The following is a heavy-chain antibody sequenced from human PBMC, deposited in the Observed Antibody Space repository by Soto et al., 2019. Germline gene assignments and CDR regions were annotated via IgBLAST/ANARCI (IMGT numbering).Heavy chain of an antibody. CDR3: ARARRGKAAAGMLFDY. J-gene: IGHJ4*02. D-gene: IGHD6-13*01. CDR1: GYSFTSYW. CDR2: IYPGDSDT. Sequence: GESLKISCKGSGYSFTSYWIGWVRQMPGKGLEWMGIIYPGDSDTRYSPSFQGQVTISADKSISTAYLQWSSLKASDTAMYYCARARRGKAAAGMLFDYWGQGTLVTVSS. V-gene: IGHV5-51*01.